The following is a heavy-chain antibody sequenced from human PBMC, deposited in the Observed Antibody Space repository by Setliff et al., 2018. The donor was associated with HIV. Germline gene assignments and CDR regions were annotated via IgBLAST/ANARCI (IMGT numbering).Heavy chain of an antibody. Sequence: PGGSLRLSCAASGFTFSDFSMSWIRQAPGKGLEWISYISSSDNTMYYADSVKGRFTISRDNAKNSLFLQLNSLRAEDAAVYYCARDGAYNIFTGLVAFDYWGQGTLATVSS. D-gene: IGHD3-9*01. V-gene: IGHV3-11*04. CDR1: GFTFSDFS. CDR3: ARDGAYNIFTGLVAFDY. CDR2: ISSSDNTM. J-gene: IGHJ4*02.